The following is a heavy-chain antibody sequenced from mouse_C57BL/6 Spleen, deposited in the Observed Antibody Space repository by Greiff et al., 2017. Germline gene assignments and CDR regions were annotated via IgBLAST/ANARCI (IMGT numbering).Heavy chain of an antibody. J-gene: IGHJ4*01. V-gene: IGHV1-82*01. CDR3: AREVNHAIDY. CDR2: LYPGDGDT. CDR1: GYAFSSSW. Sequence: QVQLKQSGPELVKPGASVKISCKASGYAFSSSWMNWVKQRPGQGLEWIGRLYPGDGDTNYNGKFKGKATLTADKSSSTAYMQLSSLTSEDSAVYCCAREVNHAIDYWGQGTSVTVSS. D-gene: IGHD2-2*01.